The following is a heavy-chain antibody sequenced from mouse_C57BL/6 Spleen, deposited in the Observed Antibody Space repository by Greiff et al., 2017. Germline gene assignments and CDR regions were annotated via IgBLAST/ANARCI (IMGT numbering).Heavy chain of an antibody. CDR1: GYAFSSSW. CDR3: TSFYNSTRQDYIDY. J-gene: IGHJ2*02. V-gene: IGHV1-82*01. D-gene: IGHD2-12*01. Sequence: VQGVESGPELVKPGASVKISCKASGYAFSSSWMGWAKQRPGKGLEWIGRIYPGGGDTNYNGKFKGKATLTADKSSSTAYMQLSSLTSEDSAVYCGTSFYNSTRQDYIDYWGQGTSLTVSS. CDR2: IYPGGGDT.